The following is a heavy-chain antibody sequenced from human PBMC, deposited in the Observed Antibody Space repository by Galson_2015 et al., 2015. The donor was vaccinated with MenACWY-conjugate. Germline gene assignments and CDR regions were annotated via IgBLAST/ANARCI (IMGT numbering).Heavy chain of an antibody. V-gene: IGHV3-7*03. Sequence: SLRLSCAVSGFTFRSYWMTWVRQAPGKGLEWVASIKKDGSEKYYVDSVKGRFTISRDNTKSSMYLEMNSLRDEDTAVYYCARGYYGMDVWGQGTTVTASS. CDR1: GFTFRSYW. CDR3: ARGYYGMDV. CDR2: IKKDGSEK. J-gene: IGHJ6*02.